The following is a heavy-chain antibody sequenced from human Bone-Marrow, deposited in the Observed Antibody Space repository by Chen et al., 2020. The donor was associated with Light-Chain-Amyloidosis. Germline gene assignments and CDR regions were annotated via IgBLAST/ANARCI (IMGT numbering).Heavy chain of an antibody. CDR1: GGTFSSYA. J-gene: IGHJ6*03. CDR2: IIPVIGTI. Sequence: GTEVKKPGPSVKVSCKASGGTFSSYALNWVRQAPGQGLEWMAEIIPVIGTIRYAPDFQGRVTVTTDESMSTAYMELSSLRSEDTAVYYCATARLQAGTYTYYHSYYMHVWDTGTTVIVSS. CDR3: ATARLQAGTYTYYHSYYMHV. D-gene: IGHD1-26*01. V-gene: IGHV1-69*05.